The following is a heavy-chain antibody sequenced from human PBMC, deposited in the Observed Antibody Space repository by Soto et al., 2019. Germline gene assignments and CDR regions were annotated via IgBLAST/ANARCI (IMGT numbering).Heavy chain of an antibody. V-gene: IGHV1-69*13. Sequence: AASVKVSCKASGGTFSDSTINWVRQAPGQRFEWMGGIIPIFDTANYAEKFQGRVTITADESTSTSFMEVSSLRSEDTAVYYCARNGTLTGCSYGMDVWGQGTMVTVSS. CDR3: ARNGTLTGCSYGMDV. CDR1: GGTFSDST. CDR2: IIPIFDTA. J-gene: IGHJ6*02. D-gene: IGHD1-1*01.